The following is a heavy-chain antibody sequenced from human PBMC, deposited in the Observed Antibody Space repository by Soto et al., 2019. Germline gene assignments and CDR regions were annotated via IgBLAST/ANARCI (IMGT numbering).Heavy chain of an antibody. J-gene: IGHJ4*02. D-gene: IGHD4-4*01. Sequence: GGSLRLSCAASGFTFSSHSMNWVRQAPGKGLVWVSRINSDGSRTSYADSVTGRFTISRDNAKNTLYLQMNSLRVEDTALYYCARETYRGFYFDYWGQGTLVTVSS. CDR2: INSDGSRT. CDR1: GFTFSSHS. CDR3: ARETYRGFYFDY. V-gene: IGHV3-74*01.